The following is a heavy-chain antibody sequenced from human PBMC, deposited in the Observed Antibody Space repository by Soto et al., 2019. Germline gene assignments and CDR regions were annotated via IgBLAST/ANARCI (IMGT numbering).Heavy chain of an antibody. CDR3: ATHRASIAAPYYYYGMDV. D-gene: IGHD6-6*01. CDR2: IYPGDSDT. V-gene: IGHV5-51*01. J-gene: IGHJ6*02. Sequence: GESLKISCKGSGYSFTSYWIGWVRQMPGKGLERMGIIYPGDSDTRYSPSFQGQVTISADKSISTAYLQWSSLKASDTAMYYCATHRASIAAPYYYYGMDVWGQGTTVTVSS. CDR1: GYSFTSYW.